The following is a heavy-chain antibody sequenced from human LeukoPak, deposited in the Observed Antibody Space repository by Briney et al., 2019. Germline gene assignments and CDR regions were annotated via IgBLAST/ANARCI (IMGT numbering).Heavy chain of an antibody. Sequence: GGSLRLSCAASGFTFSSYSMNWVRQAPGKGLEWVSYISSSGSTIYYADSVKGRFTISRDNAKNSLYLQMNSLRAEDTAVYYCARWYSGSYGFDPWGQGTLVTVSS. CDR1: GFTFSSYS. J-gene: IGHJ5*02. V-gene: IGHV3-48*04. D-gene: IGHD1-26*01. CDR2: ISSSGSTI. CDR3: ARWYSGSYGFDP.